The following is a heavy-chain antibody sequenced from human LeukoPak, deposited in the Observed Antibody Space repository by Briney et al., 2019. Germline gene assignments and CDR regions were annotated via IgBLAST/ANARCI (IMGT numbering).Heavy chain of an antibody. CDR3: ARRGGQYDFWSGYLTINWFDP. J-gene: IGHJ5*02. Sequence: SETLSLTCTVSGGSISSHYWSWIRQPPGKGLEWIGYIYYSGSTNYNPSLKSRVTISVDTSKNQFSLKLSSVTAADTAVYYCARRGGQYDFWSGYLTINWFDPWGQGTLVTVSS. CDR2: IYYSGST. CDR1: GGSISSHY. V-gene: IGHV4-59*11. D-gene: IGHD3-3*01.